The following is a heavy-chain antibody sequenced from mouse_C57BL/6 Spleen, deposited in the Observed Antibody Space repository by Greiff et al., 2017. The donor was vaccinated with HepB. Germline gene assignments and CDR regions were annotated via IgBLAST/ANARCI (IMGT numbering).Heavy chain of an antibody. V-gene: IGHV3-6*01. CDR1: GYSITSGYY. J-gene: IGHJ4*01. CDR2: ISYDGSN. CDR3: ARKALYAMDY. Sequence: VQLKESGPGLVKPSQSLSLTCSVTGYSITSGYYWNWIRQFPGNKLEWMGYISYDGSNNYNPSLKNRISITRDTSKNQFFLKLNSVTTEDTATYYCARKALYAMDYRGQRTSVTVSS.